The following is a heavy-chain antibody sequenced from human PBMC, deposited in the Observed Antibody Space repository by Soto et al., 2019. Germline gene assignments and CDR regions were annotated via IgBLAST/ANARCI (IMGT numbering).Heavy chain of an antibody. V-gene: IGHV3-21*01. CDR3: ARDSYVLRYFDWLPHDAFDI. CDR2: ISSSSSSYI. D-gene: IGHD3-9*01. J-gene: IGHJ3*02. Sequence: PGGSLRLSCAASGFTFSSYSMNWVRQAPGKGLEWVSSISSSSSSYIYYADSVKGRFTISRDNAKNSLYLQMNSLRAEDTAVYYCARDSYVLRYFDWLPHDAFDIWGQGTMVTVSS. CDR1: GFTFSSYS.